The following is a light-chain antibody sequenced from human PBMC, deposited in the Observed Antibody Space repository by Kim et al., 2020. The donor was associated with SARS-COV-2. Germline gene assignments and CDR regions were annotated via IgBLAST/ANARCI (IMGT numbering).Light chain of an antibody. CDR1: QSVSSN. CDR3: QQYNNWPQT. J-gene: IGKJ1*01. Sequence: EIVMTQSPATLSVSPGERATLSCRASQSVSSNLAWYQQNPGQAPRLLIYGSSTRATGIPARFSGSGSGTEFTLTISGLQSEDFAVYYCQQYNNWPQTFGQGTKVDIK. CDR2: GSS. V-gene: IGKV3-15*01.